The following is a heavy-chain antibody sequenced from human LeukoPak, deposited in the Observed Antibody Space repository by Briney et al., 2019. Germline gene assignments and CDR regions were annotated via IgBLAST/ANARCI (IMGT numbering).Heavy chain of an antibody. Sequence: SETLSLTCTVSGGSISSSSYYWGWIRQPPGKGLEWIGSIYYSGSTYYNPSLKSRVTISVDTSKNQFSLKLSSVTAADTAVYYCARATWFGEFPPFDYFDYWGQGTLVTVSS. CDR2: IYYSGST. D-gene: IGHD3-10*01. CDR3: ARATWFGEFPPFDYFDY. J-gene: IGHJ4*02. CDR1: GGSISSSSYY. V-gene: IGHV4-39*07.